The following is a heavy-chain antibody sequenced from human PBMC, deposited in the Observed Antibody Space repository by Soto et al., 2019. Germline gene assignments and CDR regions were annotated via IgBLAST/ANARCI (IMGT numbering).Heavy chain of an antibody. V-gene: IGHV1-46*01. CDR2: INPSGGST. J-gene: IGHJ1*01. CDR1: GYTFTSYY. Sequence: QVQLVQSGAEVKKPGASVKVSCKASGYTFTSYYMHWVRQAPGQGLEWLGIINPSGGSTSYAQKFQGRVTMTRDTSTSTVYMELRSLRSEDTAVYYCAREDSRAVARTEYFEHWGQGTLVTVSS. CDR3: AREDSRAVARTEYFEH. D-gene: IGHD6-19*01.